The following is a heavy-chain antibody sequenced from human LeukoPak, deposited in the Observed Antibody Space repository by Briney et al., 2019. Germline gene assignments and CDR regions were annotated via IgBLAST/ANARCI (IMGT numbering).Heavy chain of an antibody. Sequence: ASVKVSCKASGYTFTGYYMNWVRQAPGHGLEWMGWINPNSGGIIYAQKFQGRVTMTRDTSTSTAYRELCRLRSYDTAAYHSADLWFGELGKEDALHIWRQGTMVTVPS. J-gene: IGHJ3*02. CDR3: ADLWFGELGKEDALHI. D-gene: IGHD3-10*01. CDR1: GYTFTGYY. V-gene: IGHV1-2*02. CDR2: INPNSGGI.